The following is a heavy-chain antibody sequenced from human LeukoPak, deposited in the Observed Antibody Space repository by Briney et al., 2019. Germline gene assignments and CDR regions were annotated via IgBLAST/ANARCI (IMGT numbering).Heavy chain of an antibody. J-gene: IGHJ4*02. CDR2: VYDSGSA. CDR1: GGSISSSHFY. Sequence: PSETLALTCTVSGGSISSSHFYWGWIRQTPGKGLEWIGSVYDSGSAYHNPSITSRVTISVDVSKNQFSLNLRSVTAADTAVYYCARQGRGCSSGSCYSDWGQGTLVTVSS. V-gene: IGHV4-39*01. CDR3: ARQGRGCSSGSCYSD. D-gene: IGHD2-2*01.